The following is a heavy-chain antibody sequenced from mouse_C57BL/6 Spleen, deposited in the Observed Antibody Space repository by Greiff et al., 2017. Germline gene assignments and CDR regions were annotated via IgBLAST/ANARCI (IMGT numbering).Heavy chain of an antibody. J-gene: IGHJ4*01. V-gene: IGHV1-66*01. CDR2: IYPGSGNT. CDR3: ARCGTYYAMDY. Sequence: VQLQQSGPELVKPGASVKISCKASGYSFTSYYIHWVKQRPGQGLEWIGWIYPGSGNTKYNEKFKGKATLTADTSSSTAYMQLSSLTSEDSAVYYCARCGTYYAMDYWGQGTSVTVSS. D-gene: IGHD3-1*01. CDR1: GYSFTSYY.